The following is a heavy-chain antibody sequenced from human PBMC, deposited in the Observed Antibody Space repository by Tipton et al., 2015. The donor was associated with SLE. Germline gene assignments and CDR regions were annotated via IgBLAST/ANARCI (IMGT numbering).Heavy chain of an antibody. J-gene: IGHJ3*01. V-gene: IGHV4-39*07. CDR2: INYGGST. CDR3: ARDSSSSPFMSDGFDL. Sequence: TLSLTCTVSGGSISSRNYYWGWIRQPPGKGLEWIGGINYGGSTYYIPSLKSRVTISLDTSENQFSLNLRSVTVADTAVYYCARDSSSSPFMSDGFDLWGQGTVVTVSS. D-gene: IGHD6-6*01. CDR1: GGSISSRNYY.